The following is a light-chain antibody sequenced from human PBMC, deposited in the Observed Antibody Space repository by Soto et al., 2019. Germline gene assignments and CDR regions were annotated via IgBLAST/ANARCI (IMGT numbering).Light chain of an antibody. Sequence: EIVLTQSPGTLPFSPGERATLSCRASQSVSSSYLAWYQQKPGQAPRLLIYGASSRATGIPDRFSGSGSGADFTLTISRLEPEDFAVYSCQQYGSSPVYTFGQGTKLEIK. J-gene: IGKJ2*01. CDR1: QSVSSSY. V-gene: IGKV3-20*01. CDR2: GAS. CDR3: QQYGSSPVYT.